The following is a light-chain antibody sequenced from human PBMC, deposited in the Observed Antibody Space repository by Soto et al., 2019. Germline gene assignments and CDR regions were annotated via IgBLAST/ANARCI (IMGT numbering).Light chain of an antibody. J-gene: IGLJ3*02. CDR3: CSYAGGIKWV. CDR2: EVT. CDR1: SSDVGGYNF. Sequence: QSALTQPPSASGSPGQSVTISCTGTSSDVGGYNFVSWYQQHPGKAPKFMIYEVTKRPSGVPDRFSGSKSGNTASLTVSGLQAEDEADYYCCSYAGGIKWVFGGGTQLTVL. V-gene: IGLV2-8*01.